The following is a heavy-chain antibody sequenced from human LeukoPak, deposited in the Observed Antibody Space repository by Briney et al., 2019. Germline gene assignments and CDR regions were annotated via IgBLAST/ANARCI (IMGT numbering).Heavy chain of an antibody. D-gene: IGHD6-13*01. CDR1: GFTFSSYS. CDR3: ASPVRYSSSWSSFDY. Sequence: GGSLRLSRAASGFTFSSYSMNWVRQAPGKGLEWVSSISSSSSYIYYADSVKGRFTISRDNAKNSLYLQMNSLRAEDTAVYYCASPVRYSSSWSSFDYWGQGTLVTVSS. V-gene: IGHV3-21*01. CDR2: ISSSSSYI. J-gene: IGHJ4*02.